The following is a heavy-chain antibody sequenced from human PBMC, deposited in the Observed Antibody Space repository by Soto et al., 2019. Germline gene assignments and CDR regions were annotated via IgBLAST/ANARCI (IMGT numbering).Heavy chain of an antibody. J-gene: IGHJ6*02. V-gene: IGHV3-48*03. CDR1: GFTFSSYE. CDR3: AKDRTYYDILTGYPTPYYYGMDV. D-gene: IGHD3-9*01. Sequence: GGSLRLSCAASGFTFSSYEMNWVRQAPGKGLEWVSYISSSGSTKYYADSVKGRFTISRDNSKNTLYLQMNSLRAEDTAVYYCAKDRTYYDILTGYPTPYYYGMDVWGQGTTVTVSS. CDR2: ISSSGSTK.